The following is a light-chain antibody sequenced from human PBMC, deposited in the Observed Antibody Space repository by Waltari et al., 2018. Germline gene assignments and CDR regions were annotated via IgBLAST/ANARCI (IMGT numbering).Light chain of an antibody. CDR1: QSVSRA. Sequence: EIVLTRPRRPLSLSPGERDTPSCRARQSVSRALAWYQQNPGQAPRLLIYGASNRATGIPDRFSGSGSGTDFSLIISRLEPEDFAVYYCQHYVSLPLTFGEGTKVEIK. CDR2: GAS. J-gene: IGKJ4*02. CDR3: QHYVSLPLT. V-gene: IGKV3-20*01.